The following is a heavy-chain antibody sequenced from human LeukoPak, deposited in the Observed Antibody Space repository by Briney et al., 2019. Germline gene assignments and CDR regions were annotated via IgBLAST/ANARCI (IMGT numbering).Heavy chain of an antibody. CDR3: ATDYGSGSSHYYGMDV. V-gene: IGHV3-66*01. J-gene: IGHJ6*02. Sequence: GGSLRLSCAASGFIVSSNYMSWVRQAPGKGLEWVSVIYSGGTTNYADSVKGRLTISRDNSKNTLYLQMNSLRAEDTAVYYCATDYGSGSSHYYGMDVWGQGTTVTVSS. D-gene: IGHD3-10*01. CDR1: GFIVSSNY. CDR2: IYSGGTT.